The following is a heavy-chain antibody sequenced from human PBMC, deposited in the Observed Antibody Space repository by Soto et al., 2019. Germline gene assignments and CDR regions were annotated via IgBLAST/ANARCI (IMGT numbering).Heavy chain of an antibody. CDR1: GGAFSDYA. V-gene: IGHV1-46*03. CDR2: INPSGGST. J-gene: IGHJ3*02. CDR3: ARDRNYYDSSGYDAFDI. D-gene: IGHD3-22*01. Sequence: ASVKVSCKASGGAFSDYAFSWVRQAPGQGLEWMGIINPSGGSTRYAQKFQGRVTMTRDTSTSTVYMELSSLRSEDTAVYYCARDRNYYDSSGYDAFDIWGQGTMVTVSS.